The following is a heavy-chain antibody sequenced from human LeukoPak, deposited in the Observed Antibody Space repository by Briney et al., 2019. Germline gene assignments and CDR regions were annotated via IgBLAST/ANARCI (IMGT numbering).Heavy chain of an antibody. CDR1: GFTFDDYT. V-gene: IGHV3-43*01. CDR3: AKESGAGWHIDY. D-gene: IGHD6-19*01. J-gene: IGHJ4*02. Sequence: GGSLRLSCAASGFTFDDYTMHWVRQAAGKGLEWVSLITGDSGSTFYSDSVRGRFTISRDNSKNSLYLQMNSLRTEDTALYYCAKESGAGWHIDYWGQGTLVTVSS. CDR2: ITGDSGST.